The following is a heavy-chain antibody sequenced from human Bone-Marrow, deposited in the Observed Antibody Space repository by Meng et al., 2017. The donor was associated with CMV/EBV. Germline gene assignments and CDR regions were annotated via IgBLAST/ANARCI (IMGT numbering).Heavy chain of an antibody. CDR3: AKGAADIVVVPSAINYFDY. Sequence: GESLKISCAASGFTFSSYGMHWVRQAPGKGLEWVAFIRYDGSNKYYADSVKGRFTIPRDNSKNTLYLQMNSLRADDTAVYYCAKGAADIVVVPSAINYFDYWGQGTLVTVAS. J-gene: IGHJ4*02. D-gene: IGHD2-2*02. CDR1: GFTFSSYG. V-gene: IGHV3-30*02. CDR2: IRYDGSNK.